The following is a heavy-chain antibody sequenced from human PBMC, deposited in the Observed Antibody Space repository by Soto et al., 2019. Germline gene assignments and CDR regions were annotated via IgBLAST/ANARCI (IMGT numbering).Heavy chain of an antibody. D-gene: IGHD3-22*01. CDR2: ISSSSSYT. J-gene: IGHJ4*02. V-gene: IGHV3-11*06. Sequence: GGSLRLSXAASGFTFSDYYMSWIRQAPGKGLEWVSYISSSSSYTNYADSVKGRFTISRDNAKNSLYLQMNSLRAEDTAVYYCAGGLYYDSSGYYSGYWGQGTLVTVSS. CDR1: GFTFSDYY. CDR3: AGGLYYDSSGYYSGY.